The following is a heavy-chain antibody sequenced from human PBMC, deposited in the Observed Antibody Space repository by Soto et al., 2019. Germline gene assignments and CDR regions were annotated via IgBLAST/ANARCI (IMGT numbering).Heavy chain of an antibody. V-gene: IGHV3-7*04. CDR3: ARGTVTPGLDY. J-gene: IGHJ4*02. Sequence: EVQLVESGGGLVQPGGSLRLSCAASGFTFSDYWMNWLRQAPGKGLEWMVNIKEDGSEKYYVDSVRGRFTISRDNAKNSLYLQMNSLRAEDTAVYYCARGTVTPGLDYWGQGTLVTVSS. CDR1: GFTFSDYW. D-gene: IGHD4-17*01. CDR2: IKEDGSEK.